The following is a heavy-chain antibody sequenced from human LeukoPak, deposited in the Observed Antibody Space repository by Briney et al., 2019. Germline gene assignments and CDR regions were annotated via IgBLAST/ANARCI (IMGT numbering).Heavy chain of an antibody. CDR2: IKINTAGGTT. J-gene: IGHJ4*02. Sequence: GGSLRLSCAASGFIFSNAWMAWLRQAPGKGLVWVGRIKINTAGGTTDYAAPVKGRFAISRDDSTNALYLQMNSLKTEDTAVYYCDSGPGYSGSGQWGQGALVTVSS. D-gene: IGHD3-10*01. CDR1: GFIFSNAW. CDR3: DSGPGYSGSGQ. V-gene: IGHV3-15*01.